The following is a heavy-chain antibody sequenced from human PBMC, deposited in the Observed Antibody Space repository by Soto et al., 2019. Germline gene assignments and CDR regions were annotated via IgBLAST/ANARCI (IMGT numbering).Heavy chain of an antibody. CDR2: IIPRSATS. D-gene: IGHD2-21*01. Sequence: QVQLVQSGAEVKKPGSSVKVSCKASGDTFSTYTITWMRQAPGQGLEWMGGIIPRSATSKYAQKFQGRVTITADESKLRGYMDLRTLRTADSAVYYFAREGLVLVQTIANSDYYYHAMDDWRQGTTVTLSS. V-gene: IGHV1-69*12. J-gene: IGHJ6*01. CDR1: GDTFSTYT. CDR3: AREGLVLVQTIANSDYYYHAMDD.